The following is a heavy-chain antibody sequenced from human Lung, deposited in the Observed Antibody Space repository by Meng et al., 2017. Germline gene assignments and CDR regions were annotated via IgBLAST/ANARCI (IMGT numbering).Heavy chain of an antibody. J-gene: IGHJ4*02. V-gene: IGHV4-4*02. CDR3: ARRGLWLDPQNFDY. D-gene: IGHD6-19*01. Sequence: QGEVQGLGPGVVKASGTRSLTCAVSGGSICSRNGWSWFLRPPGKGLEGIGEIYNSGSTNYNPYLKSRVTISVAKSKNQFSLKLSSVTAADTAVYYCARRGLWLDPQNFDYWGQGTLVTVSS. CDR2: IYNSGST. CDR1: GGSICSRNG.